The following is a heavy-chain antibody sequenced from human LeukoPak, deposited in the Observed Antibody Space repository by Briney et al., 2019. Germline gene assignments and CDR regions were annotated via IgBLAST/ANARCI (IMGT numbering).Heavy chain of an antibody. CDR1: SGSFSDYY. CDR2: INHSGTT. CDR3: ARGLRLPSRSTPAVPHV. Sequence: PSETLSLTCAVYSGSFSDYYRNWIRQSPGKGLEWIGEINHSGTTNYNPSLKSRVTISVDTSKNQFSLRLSSVTAADTAIYHCARGLRLPSRSTPAVPHVWSKGTTVTVSA. V-gene: IGHV4-34*01. D-gene: IGHD6-19*01. J-gene: IGHJ6*04.